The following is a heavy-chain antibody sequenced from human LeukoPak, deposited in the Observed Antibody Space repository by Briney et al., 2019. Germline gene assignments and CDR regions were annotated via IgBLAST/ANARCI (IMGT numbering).Heavy chain of an antibody. D-gene: IGHD4-11*01. Sequence: TGGSLRLSCAASGFTFSSYSMNWVRQAPGKGLEWVSSISSGSYIYYADSVKGRFTISRDNAKNSLYLQMNSLRAEDTAVYYCARDLDYTSPGFDYWGQGTLVTVSS. CDR3: ARDLDYTSPGFDY. V-gene: IGHV3-21*01. J-gene: IGHJ4*02. CDR1: GFTFSSYS. CDR2: ISSGSYI.